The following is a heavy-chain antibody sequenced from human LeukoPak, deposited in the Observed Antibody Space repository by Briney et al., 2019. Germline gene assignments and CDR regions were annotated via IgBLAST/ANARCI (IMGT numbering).Heavy chain of an antibody. D-gene: IGHD4-17*01. CDR1: GGTFSSYA. Sequence: AASVKVSCKASGGTFSSYAISWVRQAPGQGLEWMGGIIPIFGTANYAQKFQGRVTITTDEYTSTAYTELSSLRSEDTAVYYCARSAKSVKATVTPQFDYWGQGTLVTVSS. V-gene: IGHV1-69*05. CDR2: IIPIFGTA. J-gene: IGHJ4*02. CDR3: ARSAKSVKATVTPQFDY.